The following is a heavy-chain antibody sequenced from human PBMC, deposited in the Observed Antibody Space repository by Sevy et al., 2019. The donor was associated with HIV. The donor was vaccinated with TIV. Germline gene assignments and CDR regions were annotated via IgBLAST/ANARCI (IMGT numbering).Heavy chain of an antibody. J-gene: IGHJ4*02. CDR1: GFTFSSYA. CDR2: ISYDGSNK. CDR3: AKDGSGDCSGITCYRYYFDN. Sequence: GGSLRLSCAASGFTFSSYAMHWVRQAPGKGLEWVAVISYDGSNKYYADSVKGRFTISRDNFKNTLYLQMNSLRAEDTAVYYCAKDGSGDCSGITCYRYYFDNWGQGTLVTVSS. V-gene: IGHV3-30*04. D-gene: IGHD2-15*01.